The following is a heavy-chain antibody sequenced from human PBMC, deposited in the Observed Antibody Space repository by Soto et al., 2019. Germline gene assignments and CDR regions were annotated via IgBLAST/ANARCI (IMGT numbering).Heavy chain of an antibody. V-gene: IGHV3-9*01. CDR2: INWNSGNI. D-gene: IGHD2-21*02. J-gene: IGHJ6*03. CDR1: GFTFDDYA. Sequence: EVQLVESGGGLVQPGRSLRLSCAASGFTFDDYAMHWVRQAPGKDLEWVSGINWNSGNIGYADSVKGRFTISRDNAKNSLYLQMNSLRAEDTALYYCAKSSGGACCSYYMDVWGKGTTVTVSS. CDR3: AKSSGGACCSYYMDV.